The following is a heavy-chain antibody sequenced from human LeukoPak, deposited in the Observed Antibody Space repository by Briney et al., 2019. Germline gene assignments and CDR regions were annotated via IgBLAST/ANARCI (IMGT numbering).Heavy chain of an antibody. V-gene: IGHV4-30-2*01. J-gene: IGHJ5*02. D-gene: IGHD2-2*01. Sequence: SETLSLTCDVSGGSVSSADYSWSWLRQPPGTGLEWIGFIFHGGSSYYNPSLKSRVTISVDTSKNQFSLKLSSVTAADTAVYYCARTTVYCSSTSCYRRGRWFDPWGQGTLVTVSS. CDR3: ARTTVYCSSTSCYRRGRWFDP. CDR2: IFHGGSS. CDR1: GGSVSSADYS.